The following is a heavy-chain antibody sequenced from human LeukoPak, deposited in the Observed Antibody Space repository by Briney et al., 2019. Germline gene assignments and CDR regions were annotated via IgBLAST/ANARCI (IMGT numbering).Heavy chain of an antibody. D-gene: IGHD6-6*01. Sequence: GGSLRLSCAASGFTFNDCSMNWVRQAPGKGLEWVSYISSSSSTRYNIDSVKGRFTISRENAKNSLYLQMNSLRVEDTAVYYCARVDSSSGDAFDIWGQGTMVTVSS. CDR2: ISSSSSTR. V-gene: IGHV3-48*04. CDR1: GFTFNDCS. J-gene: IGHJ3*02. CDR3: ARVDSSSGDAFDI.